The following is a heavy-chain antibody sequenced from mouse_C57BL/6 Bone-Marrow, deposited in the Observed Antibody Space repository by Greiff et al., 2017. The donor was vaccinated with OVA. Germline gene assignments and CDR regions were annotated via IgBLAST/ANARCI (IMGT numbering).Heavy chain of an antibody. J-gene: IGHJ3*01. CDR1: GFTFSDYG. V-gene: IGHV5-17*01. Sequence: EVQLVESGGGLVKPGGSLKLSCAASGFTFSDYGMHWVRQAPEKGLEWVAYISSGSSTIYYADTVKGRFTISRDNAKNTLFLQMTSLRSEDTAMYYGASEFITKGGFAYWGQGTLVTVSA. CDR3: ASEFITKGGFAY. D-gene: IGHD1-1*01. CDR2: ISSGSSTI.